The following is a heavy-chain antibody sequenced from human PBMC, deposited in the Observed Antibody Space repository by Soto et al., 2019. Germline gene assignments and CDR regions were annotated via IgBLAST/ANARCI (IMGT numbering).Heavy chain of an antibody. CDR1: GFTFSSYT. Sequence: EVQLLGSGGGLVQPGGSLRLSCAASGFTFSSYTMSWVRQAPGKGLEWVSAISDSGGSTYYADSVKGRFTISRDNSRHTLFLHVNSLRAEDTAVYYCAKGLGDYYYLDVWGKGTTVTVSS. V-gene: IGHV3-23*01. CDR2: ISDSGGST. CDR3: AKGLGDYYYLDV. J-gene: IGHJ6*03.